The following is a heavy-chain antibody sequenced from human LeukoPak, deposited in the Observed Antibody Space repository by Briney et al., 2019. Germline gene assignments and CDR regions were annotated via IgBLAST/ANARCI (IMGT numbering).Heavy chain of an antibody. CDR3: ATGLGGYSSGWYEPARVY. D-gene: IGHD6-19*01. CDR1: GYTLTELS. V-gene: IGHV1-24*01. CDR2: FDPEDGET. J-gene: IGHJ4*02. Sequence: ASVKVSCKVSGYTLTELSIHWVRQAPGKGLEWMGGFDPEDGETIYAQKFQGRVTMTEDTSTDTAYMELSSLRSEDTAVYYCATGLGGYSSGWYEPARVYWGQGTLVTVSS.